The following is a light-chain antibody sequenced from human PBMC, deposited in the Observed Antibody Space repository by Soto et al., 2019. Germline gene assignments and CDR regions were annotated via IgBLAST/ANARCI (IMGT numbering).Light chain of an antibody. J-gene: IGKJ4*01. CDR2: DAS. CDR3: QQYSSSPLT. CDR1: QNIRSN. Sequence: EIVMTQSPATLSVSPGERATLSCRASQNIRSNLAWYQQKPGQPPTLLVSDASTRARNIPARFNGSGSGTEFTLAISSLQSEDFAVYHCQQYSSSPLTFGGGTKVEIK. V-gene: IGKV3D-15*02.